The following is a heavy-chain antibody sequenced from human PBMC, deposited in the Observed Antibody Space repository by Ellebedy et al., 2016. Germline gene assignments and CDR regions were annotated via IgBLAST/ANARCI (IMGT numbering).Heavy chain of an antibody. CDR2: IYDSEIT. Sequence: SETLTLTCTISGGSISSYHWNWIRQPPGKGLEWIGSIYDSEITNYNPSLKTRVTMSEDRSKNQFSLKLSSVTAADTAMYYCAQYTAGGGGRGVWGQGTMVTVSS. D-gene: IGHD4-23*01. CDR3: AQYTAGGGGRGV. J-gene: IGHJ3*01. V-gene: IGHV4-59*08. CDR1: GGSISSYH.